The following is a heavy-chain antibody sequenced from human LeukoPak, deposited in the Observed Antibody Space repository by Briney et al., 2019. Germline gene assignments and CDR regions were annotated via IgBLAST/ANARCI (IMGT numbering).Heavy chain of an antibody. D-gene: IGHD4-11*01. CDR3: ARGRGYSNYPYYYYGMDV. Sequence: QSGGSLRLSCAASGFTFSSYWMSWVRQAPGKGLEWVANIKQDGNEIYYVDSVKGRFTISRDNAKNSLYLQMNSLRAEDTAVYYCARGRGYSNYPYYYYGMDVWGQGTTVTVSS. V-gene: IGHV3-7*05. J-gene: IGHJ6*02. CDR1: GFTFSSYW. CDR2: IKQDGNEI.